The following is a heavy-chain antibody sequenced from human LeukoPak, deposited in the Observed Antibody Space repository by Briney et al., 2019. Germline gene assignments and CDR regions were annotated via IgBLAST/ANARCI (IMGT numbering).Heavy chain of an antibody. V-gene: IGHV1-2*02. J-gene: IGHJ4*02. CDR3: ARADSSGYQAFDY. Sequence: ASVKVSCRASGYTFTSYYMHWVRQAPGQGLEWMGWINPNSGGTNYAQKFQGRVTMTRDTSISTAYMELSRLRSDDTAVYYCARADSSGYQAFDYWGQGTLVTVSS. D-gene: IGHD3-22*01. CDR1: GYTFTSYY. CDR2: INPNSGGT.